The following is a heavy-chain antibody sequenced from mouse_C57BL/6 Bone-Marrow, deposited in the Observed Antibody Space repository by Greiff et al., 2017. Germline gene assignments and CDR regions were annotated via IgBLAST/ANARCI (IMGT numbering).Heavy chain of an antibody. CDR3: ARAELPGPWFAY. V-gene: IGHV3-6*01. J-gene: IGHJ3*01. CDR2: ISYDGSN. Sequence: EVKLQESGPGLVKPSQSLSLTCSVTGYSITSGYYWNWIRQFPGNKLEWMGYISYDGSNNYNPSLKNRISITRDTSKNQFFLKLNSVTTEDTATYYCARAELPGPWFAYWGQGTLVTVSA. CDR1: GYSITSGYY. D-gene: IGHD2-12*01.